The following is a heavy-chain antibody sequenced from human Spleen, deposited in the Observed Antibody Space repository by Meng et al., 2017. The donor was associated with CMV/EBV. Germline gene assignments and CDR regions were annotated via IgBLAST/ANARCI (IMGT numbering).Heavy chain of an antibody. CDR3: AKDSSGWYNWFDP. D-gene: IGHD6-19*01. V-gene: IGHV1-2*02. CDR2: IHPNTGGT. Sequence: TASGYTFTAFYIHWVRQAPGQGLEWMGWIHPNTGGTNYAQRFQGRVTMTRDTSISTAYMELSGLRSDDTAVYYCAKDSSGWYNWFDPWGQGTLVTVSS. J-gene: IGHJ5*02. CDR1: GYTFTAFY.